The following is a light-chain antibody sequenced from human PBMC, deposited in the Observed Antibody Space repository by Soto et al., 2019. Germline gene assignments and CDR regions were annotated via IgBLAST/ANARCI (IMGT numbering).Light chain of an antibody. V-gene: IGKV1-12*01. Sequence: DIPMTQSPSSVSASVGDRVTITCRASQGISSYLAWYQQKPGKAPNVLIYAASSLQSGVPSRFSGSGSGTDFTLTISSLQPEDCANYYCQQANSFPYTFGQGTKLEIK. CDR3: QQANSFPYT. CDR1: QGISSY. J-gene: IGKJ2*01. CDR2: AAS.